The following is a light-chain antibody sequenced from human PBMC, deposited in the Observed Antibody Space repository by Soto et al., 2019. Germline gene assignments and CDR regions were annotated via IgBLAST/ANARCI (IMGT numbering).Light chain of an antibody. CDR3: QQRSDWPLT. CDR1: QSVSNY. V-gene: IGKV3-11*01. Sequence: EIVLTQSPGTLCLSPGERATLSCRASQSVSNYLALYQQKPGQAPRLLLYDASNRAPGIPARFSGSGSGTGFTLTISSLEPEDFAVYYCQQRSDWPLTFGGGTKVEIK. J-gene: IGKJ4*01. CDR2: DAS.